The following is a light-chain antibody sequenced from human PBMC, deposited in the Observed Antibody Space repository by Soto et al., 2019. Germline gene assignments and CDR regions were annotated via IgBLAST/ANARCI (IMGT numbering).Light chain of an antibody. J-gene: IGLJ1*01. CDR1: SSDVGGYNY. CDR3: SSYTNINTRACV. V-gene: IGLV2-14*01. CDR2: EVS. Sequence: QSALTQPASVSGSPGQSTTISCTGTSSDVGGYNYVSWYQQHPGKAPKLMIYEVSNRPSGVSNRFSGSKSGNTASLTISGLQAEDEADYYCSSYTNINTRACVFGTGTKLTVL.